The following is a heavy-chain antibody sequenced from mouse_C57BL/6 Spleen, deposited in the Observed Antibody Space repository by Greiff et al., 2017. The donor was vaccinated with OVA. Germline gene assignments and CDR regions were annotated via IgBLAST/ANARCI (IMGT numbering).Heavy chain of an antibody. CDR1: GFTFSSYG. Sequence: EVHLVESGGDLVKPGGSLKLSCAASGFTFSSYGMSWVRQTPDKRLEWVATISSGGSYTYYPDSVKGRFTISRDNAKNTLYLQMSSLKSEDTAMYYCARHDYSNLDYRGQGTTLTVSS. CDR3: ARHDYSNLDY. J-gene: IGHJ2*01. V-gene: IGHV5-6*01. D-gene: IGHD2-5*01. CDR2: ISSGGSYT.